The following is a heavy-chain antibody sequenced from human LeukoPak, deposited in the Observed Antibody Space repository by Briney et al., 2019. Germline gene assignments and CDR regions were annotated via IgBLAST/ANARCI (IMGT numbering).Heavy chain of an antibody. V-gene: IGHV3-48*03. J-gene: IGHJ4*02. CDR2: ISSSGSTT. CDR3: ARDIGTVQFDY. CDR1: GFTFSSYE. D-gene: IGHD4-11*01. Sequence: TGGSLRLSCAASGFTFSSYEMNWVRQAPGKGLGWVAYISSSGSTTYYADSVKGRFTISRDNAKNSLYLQMNSLRAEDTAVYYCARDIGTVQFDYWGQGTLVTVSS.